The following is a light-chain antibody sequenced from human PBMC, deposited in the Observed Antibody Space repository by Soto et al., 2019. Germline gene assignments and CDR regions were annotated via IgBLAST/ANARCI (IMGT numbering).Light chain of an antibody. CDR2: NTN. CDR3: VLYMGSGVWV. V-gene: IGLV8-61*01. J-gene: IGLJ3*02. CDR1: SGSVSTSYY. Sequence: QAVVTQEPSFSVSPGRTVTLTCGLSSGSVSTSYYPSWYQQTPGQAPRTLIYNTNTRSSGVPDRFSGSILGNKVALTITGAQADDESDYYCVLYMGSGVWVFGGGTKVTVL.